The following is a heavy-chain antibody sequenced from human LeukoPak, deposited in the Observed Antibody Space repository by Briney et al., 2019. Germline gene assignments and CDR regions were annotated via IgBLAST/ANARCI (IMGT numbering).Heavy chain of an antibody. D-gene: IGHD3-16*02. J-gene: IGHJ4*02. CDR2: ISGSGGST. CDR1: GFTFSNYA. Sequence: PGGPLRLSCAASGFTFSNYAVSWVRQAPGKGLAWVSSISGSGGSTYYTDSVKGRFTISRDNSKSTLYLQMNSLRAEDTAVYYCAKESSRRRLSEDYFDYWGQGTLVTVSS. CDR3: AKESSRRRLSEDYFDY. V-gene: IGHV3-23*01.